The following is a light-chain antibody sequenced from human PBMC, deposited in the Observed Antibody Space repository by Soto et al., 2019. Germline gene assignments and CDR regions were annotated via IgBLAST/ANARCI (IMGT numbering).Light chain of an antibody. CDR3: SSYTGSSSVI. J-gene: IGLJ2*01. CDR1: SSDVGAYDY. V-gene: IGLV2-14*01. CDR2: DVN. Sequence: QSVLTQPASVSGSPGQSIAISCTGTSSDVGAYDYVSWYQQHPGKAPKLMIYDVNYRPSGVSNRFSGSKSGNTASLTISGLQAEDEADYYCSSYTGSSSVIFGGGTKLTVL.